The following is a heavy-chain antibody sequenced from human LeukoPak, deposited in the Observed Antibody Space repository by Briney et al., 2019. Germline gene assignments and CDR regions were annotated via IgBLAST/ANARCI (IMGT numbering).Heavy chain of an antibody. CDR2: ISSSSSYI. CDR1: GFPFSSYS. Sequence: GGSLRLSCTASGFPFSSYSMTWVRQAPGKGLEWVSSISSSSSYIYYADSVKGRFTISRDNSKNTLYLQMNSLRAEDTAVYYCAKDGYYSPLDYWGQGTLVTVSS. D-gene: IGHD1-26*01. CDR3: AKDGYYSPLDY. J-gene: IGHJ4*02. V-gene: IGHV3-21*04.